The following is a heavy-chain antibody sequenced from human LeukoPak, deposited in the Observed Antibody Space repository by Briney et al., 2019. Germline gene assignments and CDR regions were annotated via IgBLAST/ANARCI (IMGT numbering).Heavy chain of an antibody. Sequence: ASVKVSCKASGYTFTSYGISWVRQAPGQGLEWMGWISAYNGNTNYAQKLQGRVTMTIDTSTSTAYMELRSLRSDDTAVYYCARIAAAGPRGVRNWFDPWGQGTLVTVSS. V-gene: IGHV1-18*01. CDR1: GYTFTSYG. J-gene: IGHJ5*02. CDR3: ARIAAAGPRGVRNWFDP. CDR2: ISAYNGNT. D-gene: IGHD6-13*01.